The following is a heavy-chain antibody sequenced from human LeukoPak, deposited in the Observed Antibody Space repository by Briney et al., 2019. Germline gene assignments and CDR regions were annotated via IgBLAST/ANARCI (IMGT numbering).Heavy chain of an antibody. V-gene: IGHV4-38-2*02. CDR1: GYSISSGYY. CDR2: IYHSGST. J-gene: IGHJ4*02. D-gene: IGHD5-18*01. CDR3: ARAQYSYGSPLRENFGYYFDY. Sequence: SETLSLTCTVSGYSISSGYYWGWIRQPPGKGLEWIGSIYHSGSTYYNPSLKSRVTISVDTSKNQFSLKLSSVTAADTAVYYCARAQYSYGSPLRENFGYYFDYWGQGTLVTVSS.